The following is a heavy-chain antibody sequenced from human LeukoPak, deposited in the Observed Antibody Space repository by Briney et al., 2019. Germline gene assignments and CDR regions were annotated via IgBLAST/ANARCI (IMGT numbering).Heavy chain of an antibody. J-gene: IGHJ4*02. CDR2: IYYSGST. CDR1: GGSISSYY. CDR3: ARQWYSSSWYSFDY. Sequence: SETLSLTCTVSGGSISSYYWSWIRQPPGKGLEWIGYIYYSGSTNYNPSLKSRVTIPVDTSKNQFSLKLSSVTAADTAVYYCARQWYSSSWYSFDYWGQGTLVTVSS. V-gene: IGHV4-59*08. D-gene: IGHD6-13*01.